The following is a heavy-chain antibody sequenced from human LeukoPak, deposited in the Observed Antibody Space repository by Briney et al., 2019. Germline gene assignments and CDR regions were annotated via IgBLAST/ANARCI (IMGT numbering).Heavy chain of an antibody. CDR3: ASGAFSWGWDHYYGMDV. D-gene: IGHD7-27*01. CDR2: INPNSGGT. Sequence: ASVKVSCKASGYTFTGYYMHWVRQAPGQGLEWMGWINPNSGGTNYAQKFQGRVTMTRDTSISTAYMELSRLRSDDTAVYYCASGAFSWGWDHYYGMDVWGQGTTVTLSS. V-gene: IGHV1-2*02. J-gene: IGHJ6*02. CDR1: GYTFTGYY.